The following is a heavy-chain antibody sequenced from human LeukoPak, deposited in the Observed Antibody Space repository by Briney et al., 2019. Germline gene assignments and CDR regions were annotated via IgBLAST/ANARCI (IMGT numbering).Heavy chain of an antibody. Sequence: PSETLSLTCTVSGGSISSYYWSWIRQPPGKGLEWIGYIHYSGSANYNPSLKSRVTISIDTSKNQFSLELSSVTAADTAVYYCARYTSSSYLFDPWGQGTRVTVSS. CDR3: ARYTSSSYLFDP. V-gene: IGHV4-59*01. CDR1: GGSISSYY. D-gene: IGHD6-13*01. CDR2: IHYSGSA. J-gene: IGHJ5*02.